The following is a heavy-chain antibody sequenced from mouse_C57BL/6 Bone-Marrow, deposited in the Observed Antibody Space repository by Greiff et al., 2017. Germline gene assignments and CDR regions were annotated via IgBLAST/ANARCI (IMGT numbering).Heavy chain of an antibody. J-gene: IGHJ1*03. CDR3: ARRYGSPYWYFDV. V-gene: IGHV1-64*01. CDR2: IHPNSGST. Sequence: VQLQQPGAELVKPGASVKLSCKASGYTFTSYWMHWVKQRPGQGLEWIGMIHPNSGSTNYNEKFKSKATLTVDKSSSTAYMQLSSLTSEDSAVYYCARRYGSPYWYFDVWGTGTTVTVSS. D-gene: IGHD1-1*01. CDR1: GYTFTSYW.